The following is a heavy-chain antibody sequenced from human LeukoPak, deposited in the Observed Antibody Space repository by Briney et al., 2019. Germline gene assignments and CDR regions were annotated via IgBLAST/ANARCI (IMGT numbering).Heavy chain of an antibody. D-gene: IGHD4-23*01. CDR1: GFTFEHYG. J-gene: IGHJ5*01. Sequence: GGSLRLSCAASGFTFEHYGMHWVRQVPGKGLEWVSYITWNSGYKGYADSVKGRFAISRDNAKNSLHLQMNSLTGEDAAFYYCAKASDYGGNEFDCWDQGTLVTVSS. CDR3: AKASDYGGNEFDC. V-gene: IGHV3-9*01. CDR2: ITWNSGYK.